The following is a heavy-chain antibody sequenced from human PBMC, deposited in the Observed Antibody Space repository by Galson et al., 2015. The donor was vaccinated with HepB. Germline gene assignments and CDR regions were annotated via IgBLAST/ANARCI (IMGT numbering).Heavy chain of an antibody. CDR3: AREPDRGGYYPAPDLDY. J-gene: IGHJ4*02. Sequence: TLRLSCAASGFTFSSYGMHWVRQAPGKGLEWVAVICYDGSNNYYADSVKGRFTISRDNSKNTQYLQMNSLRAEDSAVYYCAREPDRGGYYPAPDLDYWGQGTLVTVSS. D-gene: IGHD3-22*01. CDR2: ICYDGSNN. CDR1: GFTFSSYG. V-gene: IGHV3-33*01.